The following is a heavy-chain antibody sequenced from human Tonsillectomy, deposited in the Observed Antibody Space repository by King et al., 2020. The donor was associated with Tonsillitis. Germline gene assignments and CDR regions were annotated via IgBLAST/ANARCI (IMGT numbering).Heavy chain of an antibody. CDR1: GFTFSSYW. V-gene: IGHV3-74*01. CDR2: INSDGNST. D-gene: IGHD5-12*01. J-gene: IGHJ6*02. CDR3: ARTSGYGGMDV. Sequence: VQLVESGGGLVQPGGSLRLSCAASGFTFSSYWIHWFRQAPGNGLVWVARINSDGNSTSYADSVKGRFTISRDNAKNTLYLQMNSLRAEDTAVYYCARTSGYGGMDVWGQGTTVTVSS.